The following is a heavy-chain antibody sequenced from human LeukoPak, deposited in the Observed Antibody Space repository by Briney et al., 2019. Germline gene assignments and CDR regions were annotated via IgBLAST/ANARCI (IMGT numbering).Heavy chain of an antibody. V-gene: IGHV4-38-2*02. CDR2: IYHSGST. D-gene: IGHD3-9*01. CDR3: ARRGGYYDIYPIGYFDY. Sequence: SETLSLTCTVSGYSISSGYYWGWIRPPPGKGLEWIGIIYHSGSTYYNPSLKSRVTISVDTSKNQFSLKLSSVTAADTAVYYCARRGGYYDIYPIGYFDYWGQGTLVTVSS. CDR1: GYSISSGYY. J-gene: IGHJ4*02.